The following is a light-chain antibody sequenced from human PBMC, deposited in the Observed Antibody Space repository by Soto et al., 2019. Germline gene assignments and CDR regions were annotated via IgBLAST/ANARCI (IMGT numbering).Light chain of an antibody. CDR2: DAS. V-gene: IGKV3-11*01. Sequence: EIVWTQSPATLSLSPGERATLSCRASQSVSSYLAWDQQKPGQAPRLLIYDASNLAPGIPATFSGSGSGTYLHLTSSSLEHADFEYYYCQEQSNWQLAVGGATKVEIK. CDR3: QEQSNWQLA. J-gene: IGKJ4*01. CDR1: QSVSSY.